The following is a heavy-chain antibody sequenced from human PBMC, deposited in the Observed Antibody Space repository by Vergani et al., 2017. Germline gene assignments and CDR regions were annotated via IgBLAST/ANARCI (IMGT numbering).Heavy chain of an antibody. V-gene: IGHV3-23*04. CDR3: ARDLDSSSWYYYYYGLDV. J-gene: IGHJ6*02. D-gene: IGHD6-13*01. CDR1: GFTFSSYA. Sequence: EVQLVESGGGLVQPGRSLRLSCAASGFTFSSYAMSWVRQAPGKGLEWVSAISGSGGSTYYADSVKGRFTISRDNSKNTLYLQMNSLRAEDTAVYFCARDLDSSSWYYYYYGLDVWGQGTTVTVSS. CDR2: ISGSGGST.